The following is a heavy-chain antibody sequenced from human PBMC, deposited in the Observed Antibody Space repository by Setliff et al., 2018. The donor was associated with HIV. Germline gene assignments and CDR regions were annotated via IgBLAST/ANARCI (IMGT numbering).Heavy chain of an antibody. Sequence: KPSETLSLTCTVSGDSISSGSNYWSWIRQSPGKGLEWIGEIYHSGSTHYNPSLKSRVTISVDKSKNQFSLKLSSVTAADTAVYYCARVYYDFWSGYWGYYYYYYMDVWGKGTTVTVSS. CDR2: IYHSGST. D-gene: IGHD3-3*01. J-gene: IGHJ6*03. V-gene: IGHV4-39*07. CDR3: ARVYYDFWSGYWGYYYYYYMDV. CDR1: GDSISSGSNY.